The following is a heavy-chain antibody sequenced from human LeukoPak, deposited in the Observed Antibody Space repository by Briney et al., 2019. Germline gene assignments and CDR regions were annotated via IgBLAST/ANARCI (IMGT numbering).Heavy chain of an antibody. CDR3: ARGAHDLLTTYYHFDS. Sequence: GGSLRLSCAVSGFTFSNYWMSWVRQAPGKGLEWVANIKQDGSDKYYVDSVKGRFTISRDNAKNSLDLQMNSLRAEDTAVYYCARGAHDLLTTYYHFDSWGQGALVTVSS. J-gene: IGHJ4*02. CDR2: IKQDGSDK. V-gene: IGHV3-7*01. D-gene: IGHD3-9*01. CDR1: GFTFSNYW.